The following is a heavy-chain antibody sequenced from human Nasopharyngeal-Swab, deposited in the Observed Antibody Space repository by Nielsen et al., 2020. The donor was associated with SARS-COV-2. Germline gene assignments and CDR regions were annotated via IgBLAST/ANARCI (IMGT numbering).Heavy chain of an antibody. CDR2: IYHSGSI. CDR1: GGSISTTNW. Sequence: SETLSLTCTVSGGSISTTNWWSWVRQPPGKGLEWIGHIYHSGSISYSPSLKSRVSISVDKSKNQFSLKLTSVTAADTAMYYCARTEGGSNDYYYYYGLDVWGQGTTVTVAS. D-gene: IGHD6-13*01. J-gene: IGHJ6*02. CDR3: ARTEGGSNDYYYYYGLDV. V-gene: IGHV4-4*02.